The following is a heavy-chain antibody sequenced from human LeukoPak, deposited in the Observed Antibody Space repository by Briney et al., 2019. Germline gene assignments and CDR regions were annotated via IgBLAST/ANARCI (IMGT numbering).Heavy chain of an antibody. D-gene: IGHD3-22*01. CDR1: GGSFSGYY. J-gene: IGHJ4*02. V-gene: IGHV4-4*07. Sequence: PSETLSLTCAVYGGSFSGYYWSWIRQPAGKGLEWIGRIYTTGSTNYNPSLKSRVTISVDTSKDQFSLKLNSVTAADTAVYYCARDGANYDSSGHYSEYYFDFWGQGTLVTVSS. CDR2: IYTTGST. CDR3: ARDGANYDSSGHYSEYYFDF.